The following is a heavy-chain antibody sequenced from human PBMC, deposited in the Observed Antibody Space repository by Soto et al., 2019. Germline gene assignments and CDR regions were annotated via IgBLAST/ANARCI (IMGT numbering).Heavy chain of an antibody. CDR2: IKSKTDGGTT. Sequence: GGSLRLSCAASGFTFSNAWMSWVRQAPGKGLEWVGRIKSKTDGGTTDYAAPVKGRFTISRDDSKNTLYLQMNSLKTEDTAVYYCTTVPHYSSGWDHFDYWGQGTLVTVSS. CDR1: GFTFSNAW. J-gene: IGHJ4*02. CDR3: TTVPHYSSGWDHFDY. D-gene: IGHD6-19*01. V-gene: IGHV3-15*01.